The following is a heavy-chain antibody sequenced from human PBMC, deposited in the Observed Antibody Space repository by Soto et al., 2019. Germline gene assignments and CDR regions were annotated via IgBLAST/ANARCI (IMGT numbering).Heavy chain of an antibody. V-gene: IGHV1-18*01. D-gene: IGHD3-16*02. CDR3: ARDGYYYDYVGGSYPWFDP. J-gene: IGHJ5*02. Sequence: QVQLVQSGAEVKKPGASVKVSCKASGYTFTSYGISWVRQAPGQGLEWMGWISAYNGNTNYAQKLQGRVTMTTDTSTSTAYRELRSLRSDDTAVYYCARDGYYYDYVGGSYPWFDPWGQGTLVTVSS. CDR1: GYTFTSYG. CDR2: ISAYNGNT.